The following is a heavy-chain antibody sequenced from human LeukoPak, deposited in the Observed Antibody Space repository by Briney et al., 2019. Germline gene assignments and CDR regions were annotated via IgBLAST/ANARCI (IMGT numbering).Heavy chain of an antibody. J-gene: IGHJ4*02. Sequence: TGGSLRLSCAASGFTFSDYYMSWIRQAPGKGLEWVSSISSSGSTIYYADSVKGRFTISRDNAKNSLYLQMNSLRAEDTAVYYCARLGAYDSSGYYVDYWGQGTLVTVSS. D-gene: IGHD3-22*01. CDR3: ARLGAYDSSGYYVDY. CDR1: GFTFSDYY. V-gene: IGHV3-11*01. CDR2: ISSSGSTI.